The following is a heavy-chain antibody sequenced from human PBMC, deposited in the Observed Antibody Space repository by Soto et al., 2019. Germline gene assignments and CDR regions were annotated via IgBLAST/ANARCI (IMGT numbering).Heavy chain of an antibody. Sequence: QVQLQESGPGLVKPSGTLSLTCAXXXXXXXXXXXXXXXXQPPGKGLEWIGEINLSGTTNYNPSXKXXXXXXXDXSXNXXXXXXXXXXXXDTAVYYXXRELFGGYSPAAYCGQGTLVTVSS. CDR2: INLSGTT. V-gene: IGHV4-4*02. CDR1: XXXXXXXXX. D-gene: IGHD2-15*01. J-gene: IGHJ4*02. CDR3: XRELFGGYSPAAY.